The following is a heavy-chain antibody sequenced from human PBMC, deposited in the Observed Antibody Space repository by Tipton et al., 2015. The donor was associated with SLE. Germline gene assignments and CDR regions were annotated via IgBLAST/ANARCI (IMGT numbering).Heavy chain of an antibody. V-gene: IGHV3-30*04. D-gene: IGHD1-26*01. CDR1: GFSFGRNT. CDR2: ISFDGNNR. Sequence: SLRLSCAGSGFSFGRNTMHWVRQAPGKGLEWVAGISFDGNNRYYADSVKGRFTISRDNSRYTLYLQMNSLRTEDTAVYFCARANGAVGAQVPYWYFELWGPGTLVTVSS. J-gene: IGHJ2*01. CDR3: ARANGAVGAQVPYWYFEL.